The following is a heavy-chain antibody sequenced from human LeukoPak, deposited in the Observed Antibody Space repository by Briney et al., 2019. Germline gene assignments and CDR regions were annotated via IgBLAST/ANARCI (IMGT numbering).Heavy chain of an antibody. Sequence: PGGSLRLSCAASGFTVSSNFMSWVRQAPGKGLEWVSVIYSGGFTYYADSVRTRFTISRDNPKNTLFLQMNSLRAEDTAVYYCARVRRDGYNFFDYWGQGTLVTVSS. J-gene: IGHJ4*02. CDR2: IYSGGFT. CDR1: GFTVSSNF. V-gene: IGHV3-66*01. CDR3: ARVRRDGYNFFDY. D-gene: IGHD5-24*01.